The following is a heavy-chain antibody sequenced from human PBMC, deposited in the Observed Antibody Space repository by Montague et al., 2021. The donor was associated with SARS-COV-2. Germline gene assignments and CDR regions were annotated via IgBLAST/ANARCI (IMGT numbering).Heavy chain of an antibody. V-gene: IGHV4-39*07. Sequence: SQTQSLTCTVSGGSISSSSYYWGWIRQPPGKGLEWIGSIYYSGSTYYNPSLKSRVTISVDTSKNQFSLKLTSVTATDTAVYYCARTSQYCDTTSCYLPNAMDVWGQGTTVTVSS. CDR2: IYYSGST. J-gene: IGHJ6*02. D-gene: IGHD2-2*01. CDR1: GGSISSSSYY. CDR3: ARTSQYCDTTSCYLPNAMDV.